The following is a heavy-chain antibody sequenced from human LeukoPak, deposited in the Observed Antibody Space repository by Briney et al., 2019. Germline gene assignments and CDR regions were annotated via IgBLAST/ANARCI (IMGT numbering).Heavy chain of an antibody. CDR1: GYTFSGYY. V-gene: IGHV1-2*02. CDR2: INPNNGAT. D-gene: IGHD1-1*01. Sequence: ASVTVSCKASGYTFSGYYIHWVRQAPGQGLEWMGWINPNNGATNYAQKFQGGVTMTRDTSITTTHMELSRLTSDDTAVYYCARYNWNDVVSALDYWGQGTLVTVSS. CDR3: ARYNWNDVVSALDY. J-gene: IGHJ4*02.